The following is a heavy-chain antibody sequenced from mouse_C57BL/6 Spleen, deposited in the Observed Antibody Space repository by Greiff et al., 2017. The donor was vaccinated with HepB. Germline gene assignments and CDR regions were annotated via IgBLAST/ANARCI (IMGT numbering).Heavy chain of an antibody. CDR2: INPSTGGT. V-gene: IGHV1-42*01. D-gene: IGHD2-2*01. J-gene: IGHJ3*01. Sequence: VQLQQSGPELVKPGASVKISCKASGYSFTGYYMNWVKQSPEKSLEWIGEINPSTGGTTYNQKFKAKATLTVDKSSSTAYMQLKSLTSEDSAVYYCARSAYGYDGFAYGGQGTLVTVSA. CDR3: ARSAYGYDGFAY. CDR1: GYSFTGYY.